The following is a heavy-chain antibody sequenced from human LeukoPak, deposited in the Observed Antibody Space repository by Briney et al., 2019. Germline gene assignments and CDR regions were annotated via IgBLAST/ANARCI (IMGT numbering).Heavy chain of an antibody. CDR2: IYTSGGI. Sequence: SETLSLTCTVSGGSISSGSYYWSWIRQPAGKGLEWIGRIYTSGGINYNPSLKSRVTISVDTSKNQFSLKLSSVTAADTAVYYCAREKPLLRYFDWLSGRYYYMDVWGKGTTVTISS. V-gene: IGHV4-61*02. J-gene: IGHJ6*03. CDR3: AREKPLLRYFDWLSGRYYYMDV. D-gene: IGHD3-9*01. CDR1: GGSISSGSYY.